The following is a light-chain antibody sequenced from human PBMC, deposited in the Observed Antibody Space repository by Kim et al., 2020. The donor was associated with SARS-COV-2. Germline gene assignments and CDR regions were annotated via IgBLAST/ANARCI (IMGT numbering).Light chain of an antibody. J-gene: IGLJ2*01. CDR3: QSADSSGTYRAV. CDR2: KDS. Sequence: SYELTQPPSVSVSPGQTARITCSGDALPKQYAYWYQQKPGQAPVLVIYKDSERPSGIPERFSGSSSGTTVTLTISGVQAEDEADYYCQSADSSGTYRAVFGGWTQLTVL. V-gene: IGLV3-25*03. CDR1: ALPKQY.